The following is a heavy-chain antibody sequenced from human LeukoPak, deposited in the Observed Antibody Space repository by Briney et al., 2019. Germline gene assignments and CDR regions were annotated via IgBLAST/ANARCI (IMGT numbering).Heavy chain of an antibody. CDR3: ARDEGYSYGYSNFDY. CDR1: GGTFISYA. Sequence: SVKVSCKASGGTFISYAISWVRQAPGQGLEWMGGIIPIFGTANYAQKFQGRVTITADESTSTAYMELSSLRSEDTAVYYCARDEGYSYGYSNFDYWGQGTLVTVSS. J-gene: IGHJ4*02. V-gene: IGHV1-69*13. D-gene: IGHD5-18*01. CDR2: IIPIFGTA.